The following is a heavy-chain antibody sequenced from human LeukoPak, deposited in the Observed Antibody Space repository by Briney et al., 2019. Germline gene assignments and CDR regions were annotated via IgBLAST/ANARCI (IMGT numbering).Heavy chain of an antibody. CDR1: GFTFSDYY. CDR2: ISSIGSTI. CDR3: ARPYNWNYDNNWFDP. D-gene: IGHD1-7*01. J-gene: IGHJ5*02. V-gene: IGHV3-11*01. Sequence: GGSLRLSCAASGFTFSDYYMSWIRQAPGKGLEWISYISSIGSTIYYADSVKGRFTISRDNAKDSLYLHMNSLRAEDTAVYYCARPYNWNYDNNWFDPWGQGTLVTVSS.